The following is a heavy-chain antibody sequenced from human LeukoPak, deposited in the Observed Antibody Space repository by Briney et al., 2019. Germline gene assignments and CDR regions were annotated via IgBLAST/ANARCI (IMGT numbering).Heavy chain of an antibody. Sequence: SETLSLTCIVSGGSISSYQWSWIRQSPGKGLEWIGYIYYTGSTNYNPSFTSRVTMSLDTSKNQFSLRLSSVTAADTALYYCARLKWDLSSRFDPWGQGTLVTVSS. CDR2: IYYTGST. J-gene: IGHJ5*02. CDR1: GGSISSYQ. D-gene: IGHD1-26*01. CDR3: ARLKWDLSSRFDP. V-gene: IGHV4-59*01.